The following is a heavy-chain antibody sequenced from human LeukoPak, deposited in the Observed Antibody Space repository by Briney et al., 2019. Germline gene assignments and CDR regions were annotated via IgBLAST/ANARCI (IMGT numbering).Heavy chain of an antibody. CDR1: GFTFSSYG. CDR2: IWYDGSNK. Sequence: PGRSLRLSCAASGFTFSSYGMHWVRQAPGKGLEWVAVIWYDGSNKYYADSVKGRFTISRDNSKNTLYLQMNSLRAEDTAVYYCAKELTYGSGSYYPDYWGQGTLATVSS. D-gene: IGHD3-10*01. CDR3: AKELTYGSGSYYPDY. J-gene: IGHJ4*02. V-gene: IGHV3-33*06.